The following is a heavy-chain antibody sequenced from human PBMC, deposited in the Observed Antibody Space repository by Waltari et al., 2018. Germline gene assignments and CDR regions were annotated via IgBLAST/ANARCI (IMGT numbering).Heavy chain of an antibody. Sequence: EVQLVESGGGLVQPGGSLSLSCEASGFTFGRYWMHWVRQAPGKGLVWVSRISSDGNTTTYADSVKGRFTISRDNAKSTLYLQMNSLRAEDTAVYYCARVEYSYGPYCFDSWGQGTPVTVSS. CDR3: ARVEYSYGPYCFDS. CDR1: GFTFGRYW. CDR2: ISSDGNTT. J-gene: IGHJ4*02. V-gene: IGHV3-74*03. D-gene: IGHD5-18*01.